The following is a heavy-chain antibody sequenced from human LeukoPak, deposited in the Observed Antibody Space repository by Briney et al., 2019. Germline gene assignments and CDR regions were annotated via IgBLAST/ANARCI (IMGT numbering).Heavy chain of an antibody. V-gene: IGHV3-23*01. CDR3: AKDSIGMVRGVMNP. CDR2: ISGSGGRI. D-gene: IGHD3-10*01. J-gene: IGHJ5*02. Sequence: GGSLRLSCAVSGFTFSSYAMSWVRQAPGKGLEWVSAISGSGGRIYYADSVKGRSTISRDNSKNTLYLQMNSLRVEDTAVYYCAKDSIGMVRGVMNPWGQGTLVTVSS. CDR1: GFTFSSYA.